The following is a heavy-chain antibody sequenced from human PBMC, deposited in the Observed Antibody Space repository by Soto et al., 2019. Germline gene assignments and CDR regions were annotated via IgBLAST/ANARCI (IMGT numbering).Heavy chain of an antibody. D-gene: IGHD4-17*01. CDR2: IIPIFGTA. J-gene: IGHJ3*02. V-gene: IGHV1-69*12. Sequence: QVQLVQSGAEVKKPGSSVKVSCKASGGTFSSYAISWVRQAPGQGLEWMGGIIPIFGTANYAQKFQGRVTITADESTSTAYMELSSLRAEDTAGYYCARGGATTVAADDAFDIWGQGTMVTVSS. CDR3: ARGGATTVAADDAFDI. CDR1: GGTFSSYA.